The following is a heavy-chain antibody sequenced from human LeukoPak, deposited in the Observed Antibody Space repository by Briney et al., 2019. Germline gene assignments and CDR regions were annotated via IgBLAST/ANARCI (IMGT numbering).Heavy chain of an antibody. CDR1: GYTFTGHF. D-gene: IGHD2-21*02. V-gene: IGHV1-2*02. CDR2: INSNTGGS. CDR3: AREDCRGSDCYMNFDY. J-gene: IGHJ4*02. Sequence: GASVKVSCKASGYTFTGHFIHWVRQAPGQGLEYMGWINSNTGGSHYAQKFQGRVTMTRDTSINTAYMELSSLGSDDTAMYYCAREDCRGSDCYMNFDYWGQGTLVTVSS.